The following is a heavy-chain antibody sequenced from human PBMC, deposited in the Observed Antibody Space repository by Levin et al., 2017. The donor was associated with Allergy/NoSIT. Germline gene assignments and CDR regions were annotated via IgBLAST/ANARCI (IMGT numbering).Heavy chain of an antibody. CDR3: ASGDSSGWYGRENAFDI. V-gene: IGHV4-4*07. Sequence: SETLSLTCTVSGGSISSYYWSWIRQPAGKGLEWIGRIYTSGSTNYNPSLKSRVTMSVDTSKNQFSLKLSSVTAADTAVYYCASGDSSGWYGRENAFDIWGQGTMVTVSS. D-gene: IGHD6-19*01. J-gene: IGHJ3*02. CDR2: IYTSGST. CDR1: GGSISSYY.